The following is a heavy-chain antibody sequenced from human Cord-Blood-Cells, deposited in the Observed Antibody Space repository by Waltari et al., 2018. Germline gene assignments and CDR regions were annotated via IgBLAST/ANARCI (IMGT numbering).Heavy chain of an antibody. Sequence: QVQLVQSGAEVKKPGSSVKVSCQASGGTFSSYPISCVRQAPGQGLEWMGRIIPILGIANYAQKFQGRGTITADKSTSTAYMELSSLRSEDTAVYYCAREDSSSWYYFDYWGQGTLVTVSS. J-gene: IGHJ4*02. CDR1: GGTFSSYP. CDR2: IIPILGIA. CDR3: AREDSSSWYYFDY. D-gene: IGHD6-13*01. V-gene: IGHV1-69*04.